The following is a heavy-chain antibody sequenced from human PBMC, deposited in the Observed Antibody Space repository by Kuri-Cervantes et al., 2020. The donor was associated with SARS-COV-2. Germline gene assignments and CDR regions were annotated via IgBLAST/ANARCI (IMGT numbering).Heavy chain of an antibody. CDR3: ARAFCSSTSCYYFDY. V-gene: IGHV1-18*01. D-gene: IGHD2-2*01. Sequence: ASVKVSCKASDYTFTSYGISWVRQAPGQGLEWMGWISAYNGNTNYAQKLQGRVTMTTDTSTSTAYMELRSLRSDDTAVYYCARAFCSSTSCYYFDYWGQGTLVTVSS. CDR2: ISAYNGNT. CDR1: DYTFTSYG. J-gene: IGHJ4*02.